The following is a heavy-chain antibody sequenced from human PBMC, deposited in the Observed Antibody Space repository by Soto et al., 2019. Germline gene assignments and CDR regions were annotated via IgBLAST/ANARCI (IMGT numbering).Heavy chain of an antibody. CDR2: ISGSGGST. V-gene: IGHV3-23*01. CDR3: AKDSLGELSLIRSPGY. Sequence: LRLSCAASGFTFSSCAMSWVRQAPGKGLEWVSAISGSGGSTYYADSVKGRFTISRDNSKNTLYLQMNSLRAEDTAVYYCAKDSLGELSLIRSPGYWGQGTLVTVSS. D-gene: IGHD3-16*02. J-gene: IGHJ4*02. CDR1: GFTFSSCA.